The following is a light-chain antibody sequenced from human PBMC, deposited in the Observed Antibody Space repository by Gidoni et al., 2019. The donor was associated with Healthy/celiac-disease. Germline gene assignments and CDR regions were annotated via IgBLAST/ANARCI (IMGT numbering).Light chain of an antibody. V-gene: IGKV3-15*01. J-gene: IGKJ1*01. Sequence: EIVMTQSPATLSVSPGERATLSCRASQSVRSNLAWYQQKPGQAPRLLIYGASTRATGIPARFSGSESGTEFTLTISSLQSEDCAVYFCQQYNNWPLWTFGQGTKVEIK. CDR1: QSVRSN. CDR3: QQYNNWPLWT. CDR2: GAS.